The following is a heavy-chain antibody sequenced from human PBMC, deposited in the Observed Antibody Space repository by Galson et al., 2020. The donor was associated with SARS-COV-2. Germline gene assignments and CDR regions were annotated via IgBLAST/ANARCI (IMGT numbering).Heavy chain of an antibody. D-gene: IGHD3-3*01. V-gene: IGHV4-30-4*01. CDR2: IYYSGST. CDR3: ARSYDFWSGSDWFDP. Sequence: SETLSLTCTVSGGSISSGDYYWSWIRQPPGKGLEWIGYIYYSGSTYYNPSLKSRVTISVDTSKNQFSLKLSSVTAADTAVYYCARSYDFWSGSDWFDPWGQGTLVTVSS. CDR1: GGSISSGDYY. J-gene: IGHJ5*02.